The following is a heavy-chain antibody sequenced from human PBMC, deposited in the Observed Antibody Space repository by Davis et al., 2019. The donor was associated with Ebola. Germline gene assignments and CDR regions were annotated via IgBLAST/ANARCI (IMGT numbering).Heavy chain of an antibody. Sequence: GGSLRLSCVASGFTFSSYTMNWVRQAPGKGLEWLSYISSSSSTIYYADSVKGRFTISRDNAKNSLYLQMNSLRDEDTAVYYCARDTEYSSGWYPFDYWGQGTLVTVSS. D-gene: IGHD6-19*01. J-gene: IGHJ4*02. CDR1: GFTFSSYT. CDR3: ARDTEYSSGWYPFDY. CDR2: ISSSSSTI. V-gene: IGHV3-48*02.